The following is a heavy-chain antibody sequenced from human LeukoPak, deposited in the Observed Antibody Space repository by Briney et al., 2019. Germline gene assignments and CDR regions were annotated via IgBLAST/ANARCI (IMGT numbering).Heavy chain of an antibody. CDR2: ISGSGGST. CDR3: AKLRWLAHGLIDY. J-gene: IGHJ4*02. Sequence: LSGGSLRLSCAASGFTFSSYAMSWVRQAPGKGLEWVSAISGSGGSTYYADSVKGRFTISRDNSKNTLYLQMNSLRAEDTAVYYCAKLRWLAHGLIDYWGQGTLVTVSS. CDR1: GFTFSSYA. D-gene: IGHD6-19*01. V-gene: IGHV3-23*01.